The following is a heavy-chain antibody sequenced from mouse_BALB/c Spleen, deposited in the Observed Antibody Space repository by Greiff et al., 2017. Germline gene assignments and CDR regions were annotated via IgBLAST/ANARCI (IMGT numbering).Heavy chain of an antibody. V-gene: IGHV1S26*01. CDR2: INPSTGYT. CDR1: GYTFTSYW. Sequence: QVQLQQSGPELVKPGASVKMSCKASGYTFTSYWMHWVKQRPGQGLEWIGYINPSTGYTEYNQKFKDKATLTADKSSSTAYMQLSSLTSEDSAVYYCARGEGAWFAYWGQGTLVTVSA. CDR3: ARGEGAWFAY. J-gene: IGHJ3*01.